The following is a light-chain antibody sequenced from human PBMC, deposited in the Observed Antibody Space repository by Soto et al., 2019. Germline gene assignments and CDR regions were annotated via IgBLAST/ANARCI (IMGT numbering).Light chain of an antibody. CDR1: TGAVTSGHY. Sequence: AVVTQEPSLPVSPGGTVTLTCGSSTGAVTSGHYPYWFQQNPGQAPKTLIYDTSNKHSWSPARFSGSLLGGKAALTLSGAQPEDEADYYCLLVYSGIVVFGGGTKVTLL. CDR3: LLVYSGIVV. J-gene: IGLJ2*01. V-gene: IGLV7-46*01. CDR2: DTS.